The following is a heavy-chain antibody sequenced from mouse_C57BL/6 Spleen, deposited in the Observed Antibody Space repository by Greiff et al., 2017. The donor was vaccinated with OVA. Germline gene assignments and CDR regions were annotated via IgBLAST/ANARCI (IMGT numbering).Heavy chain of an antibody. V-gene: IGHV1-55*01. CDR1: GYTFTSYW. CDR2: ISPGSGST. J-gene: IGHJ2*01. D-gene: IGHD1-1*01. Sequence: QVQLQQPGAELVKPGASVKMSCKASGYTFTSYWITWVKQRPGQGLEWIGDISPGSGSTNSNEKFKSKATLTVDTSSSTAYMQLSSLTSEDSAVDYCARSLITTVVATDYFDYWGQGTTLTVSS. CDR3: ARSLITTVVATDYFDY.